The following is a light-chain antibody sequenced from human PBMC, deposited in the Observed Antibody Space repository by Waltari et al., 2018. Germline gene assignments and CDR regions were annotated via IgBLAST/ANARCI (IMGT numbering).Light chain of an antibody. CDR3: QQFNNYPLT. CDR2: DAS. J-gene: IGKJ4*01. V-gene: IGKV1D-13*01. Sequence: AIQLTQSPSSLSASVGDRVTITCRASQGISSALAWYQQKPGKVPKFLIYDASNLESGVPSRFSGSGSGTDFTLTISSLQPEDFATYYCQQFNNYPLTFGGGTKVEIK. CDR1: QGISSA.